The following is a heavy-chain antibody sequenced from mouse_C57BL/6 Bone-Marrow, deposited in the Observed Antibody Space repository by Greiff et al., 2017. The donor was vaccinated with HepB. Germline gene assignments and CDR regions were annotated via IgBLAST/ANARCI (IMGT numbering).Heavy chain of an antibody. CDR1: GFTFSDYG. CDR2: ISSGSSTI. CDR3: ARPGDGYAMDY. Sequence: EVHLVESGGGLVKPGGSLKLSCAASGFTFSDYGMHWVRQAPEKGLEWVAYISSGSSTIYYADTVKGRFTISRDNAKNTLFLQMTSLRSEDTAMYYCARPGDGYAMDYWGQGTSVTVSS. D-gene: IGHD1-1*01. V-gene: IGHV5-17*01. J-gene: IGHJ4*01.